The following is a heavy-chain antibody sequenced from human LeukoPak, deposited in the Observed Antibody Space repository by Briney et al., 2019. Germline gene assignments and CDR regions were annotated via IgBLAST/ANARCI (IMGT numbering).Heavy chain of an antibody. CDR2: ISGSGGST. J-gene: IGHJ4*02. CDR1: GFTFSSYA. CDR3: AKDPFSYSSGWYYFDC. D-gene: IGHD6-19*01. Sequence: GGSLRLSCAASGFTFSSYAMSWVRQAPGKGLEWVSAISGSGGSTYYADSVKGRFTISRDNSKNTLYLQMNSLRAEDTAVYYCAKDPFSYSSGWYYFDCWGQGTLVTVSS. V-gene: IGHV3-23*01.